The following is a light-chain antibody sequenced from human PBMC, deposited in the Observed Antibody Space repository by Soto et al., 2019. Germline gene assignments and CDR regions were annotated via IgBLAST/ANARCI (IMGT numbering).Light chain of an antibody. CDR1: QSVGNY. CDR3: QQRSNLVT. Sequence: EIVLTQSPATLSLSPGERATLSCRASQSVGNYLAWYQRKPGQAPRLVIYDASNRATGIPARXXXXXXXXXXXLTISSLEPEDFAVYYCQQRSNLVTFGGGTEVEXK. J-gene: IGKJ4*01. CDR2: DAS. V-gene: IGKV3-11*01.